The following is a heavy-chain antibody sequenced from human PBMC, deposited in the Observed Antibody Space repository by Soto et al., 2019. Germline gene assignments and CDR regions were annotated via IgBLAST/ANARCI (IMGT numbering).Heavy chain of an antibody. V-gene: IGHV3-23*01. J-gene: IGHJ5*02. D-gene: IGHD2-8*02. CDR2: INANGGST. CDR3: AKGLDNTYWEGS. Sequence: EVQVLESGGGLVQPGGSLRLSCVGSGFTFSSHVMTWVRQAPGKGLEWVSSINANGGSTYYAESVMGRFTISRDNSRNTLSLQMRSLRDEDTAVYYCAKGLDNTYWEGSWGQGTLVTVSS. CDR1: GFTFSSHV.